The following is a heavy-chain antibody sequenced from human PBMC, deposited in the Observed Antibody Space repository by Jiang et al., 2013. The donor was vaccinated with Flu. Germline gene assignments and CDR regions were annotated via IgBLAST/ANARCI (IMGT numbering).Heavy chain of an antibody. J-gene: IGHJ5*02. CDR2: TYYRSKWYN. CDR3: ARGRHDSSGYYQGDWLDP. V-gene: IGHV6-1*01. CDR1: GDSVSSNSAA. Sequence: QTLSLTCAISGDSVSSNSAAWNWIRQSPSRGLEWLGRTYYRSKWYNDYALSVKSRITINPDTSKNQFSLQLNSVTPEDTAVYYCARGRHDSSGYYQGDWLDPWGQGTLVTVSS. D-gene: IGHD3-22*01.